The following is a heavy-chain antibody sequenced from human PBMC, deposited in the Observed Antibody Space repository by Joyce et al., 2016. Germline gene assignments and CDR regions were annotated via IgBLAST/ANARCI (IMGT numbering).Heavy chain of an antibody. V-gene: IGHV4-59*11. J-gene: IGHJ6*02. Sequence: QVQLQESGPGLVKPSEPLSLTCTVSGGSISIHYWSWIRQPPGKRLEWMGYIYYSGSTNYTPSLKSRVTISVDTSKNQFSLKLRSVSAADTAVYYCARGLGTPYGMDVWGQGTTVTVSS. CDR3: ARGLGTPYGMDV. D-gene: IGHD7-27*01. CDR2: IYYSGST. CDR1: GGSISIHY.